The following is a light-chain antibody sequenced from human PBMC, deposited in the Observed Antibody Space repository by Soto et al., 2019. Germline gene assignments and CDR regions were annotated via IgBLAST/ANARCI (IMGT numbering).Light chain of an antibody. CDR3: QQRSNWPRAGFT. CDR1: QSVDNNY. CDR2: DAS. V-gene: IGKV3-11*01. J-gene: IGKJ3*01. Sequence: VLTQSPGTLSLSPGERATLSFRASQSVDNNYLVWHQHKPGPAPRLLIYDASNRATGIPARFSGSGSGTDFTLTISSLGPEDFAVYSCQQRSNWPRAGFTFGPGTKVDIK.